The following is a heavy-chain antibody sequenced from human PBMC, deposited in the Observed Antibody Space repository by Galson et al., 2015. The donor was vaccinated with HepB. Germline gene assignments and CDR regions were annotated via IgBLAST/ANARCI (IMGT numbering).Heavy chain of an antibody. J-gene: IGHJ3*02. CDR2: INAGNGNT. D-gene: IGHD2-15*01. CDR1: GYTFTSYA. Sequence: SVKVSCKASGYTFTSYAMHWVRQAPGQRLEWMGWINAGNGNTKYSQKFQGRVTITRDTSASTAYMELSSLRSEDTAVYYCARDVCSRGYCSGGRGAFDIWGQGTMVTVSS. V-gene: IGHV1-3*01. CDR3: ARDVCSRGYCSGGRGAFDI.